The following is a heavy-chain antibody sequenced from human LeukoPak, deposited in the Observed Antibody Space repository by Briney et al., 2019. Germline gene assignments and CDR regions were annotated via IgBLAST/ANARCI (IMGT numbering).Heavy chain of an antibody. D-gene: IGHD5-24*01. Sequence: GGALRLSCAASGFTVSSNYMSWVRQAPGKGPEWVSSIYSGGSTYYTDSVKGRFTISRDNSKNTLYLQMKSLRAEDTAVYYCARDLAGYNSFDYWGQGTLVTVSS. CDR1: GFTVSSNY. V-gene: IGHV3-66*01. CDR2: IYSGGST. J-gene: IGHJ4*02. CDR3: ARDLAGYNSFDY.